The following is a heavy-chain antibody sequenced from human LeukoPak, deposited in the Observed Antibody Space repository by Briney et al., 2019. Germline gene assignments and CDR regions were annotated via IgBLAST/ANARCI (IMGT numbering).Heavy chain of an antibody. CDR2: IKSKTDGGTT. CDR3: ARDDYGSGSWNDY. CDR1: GFTFSNAW. J-gene: IGHJ4*02. Sequence: GGSLRLSCAASGFTFSNAWMSWVRQAPGKGLEWVGRIKSKTDGGTTDYAAPVKGRFTISRDDSKNTLYLQMNSLKTEDTAVYYCARDDYGSGSWNDYWGQGTLVTVSS. V-gene: IGHV3-15*01. D-gene: IGHD3-10*01.